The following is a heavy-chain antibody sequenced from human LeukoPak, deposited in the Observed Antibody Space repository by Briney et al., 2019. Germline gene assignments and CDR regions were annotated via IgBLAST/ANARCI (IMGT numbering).Heavy chain of an antibody. CDR2: ISYDGSNK. Sequence: PGGSLRLSCAASGFTFSSYGMHWVRQAPGKGLEWVAVISYDGSNKYYADSVKGRFTISRDNSKNTLYLQMNSLRAEDTAVYYCARVLMVYAPWFDPWGQGTLVTVSS. J-gene: IGHJ5*02. D-gene: IGHD2-8*01. CDR1: GFTFSSYG. CDR3: ARVLMVYAPWFDP. V-gene: IGHV3-30*03.